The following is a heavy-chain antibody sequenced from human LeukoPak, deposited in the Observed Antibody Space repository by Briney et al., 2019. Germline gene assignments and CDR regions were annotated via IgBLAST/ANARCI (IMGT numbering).Heavy chain of an antibody. CDR1: GYTFTGDF. V-gene: IGHV1-2*02. CDR3: ARGNIATRRGENWFDP. J-gene: IGHJ5*02. CDR2: MYSDSGGT. Sequence: ASVKVSCKASGYTFTGDFIHWMRQAPGQGLEWMGWMYSDSGGTNYARKFQGRVTMTRDTSISTAYMELSSLRSDDTAVFYCARGNIATRRGENWFDPWGQGTLVTVSS. D-gene: IGHD6-6*01.